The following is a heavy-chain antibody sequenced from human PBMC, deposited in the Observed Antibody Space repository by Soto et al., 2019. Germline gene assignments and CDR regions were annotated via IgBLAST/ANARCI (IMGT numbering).Heavy chain of an antibody. CDR3: ARVPRYIFDVVLVPAVMFDDWFDP. J-gene: IGHJ5*02. CDR2: INTGDGKT. V-gene: IGHV1-3*04. CDR1: GYIFMNYA. Sequence: QVQLVQSGAQVKQPGASVKISCKASGYIFMNYALHWVRQASGQGFEWMGWINTGDGKTKYSQKFQGRLTLTRDTSASTAYMELSSLRSEDTAVYYCARVPRYIFDVVLVPAVMFDDWFDPWGQGTLVTVSS. D-gene: IGHD2-2*01.